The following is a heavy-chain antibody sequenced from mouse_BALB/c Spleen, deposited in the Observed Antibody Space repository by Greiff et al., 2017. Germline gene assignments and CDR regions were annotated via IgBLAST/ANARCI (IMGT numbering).Heavy chain of an antibody. CDR3: ARNPLRAFDD. CDR1: GYSFTSYW. J-gene: IGHJ2*01. Sequence: QVQLQQSGPQLVRPGASVKISCKASGYSFTSYWMHWVKQRPGQGLEWIGMIDPSDSETRLNQKFKDKATLTVDKSSSTAYMQLSSPTSEDSAVYYCARNPLRAFDDWGQGTTLTVSS. V-gene: IGHV1S126*01. CDR2: IDPSDSET. D-gene: IGHD1-1*01.